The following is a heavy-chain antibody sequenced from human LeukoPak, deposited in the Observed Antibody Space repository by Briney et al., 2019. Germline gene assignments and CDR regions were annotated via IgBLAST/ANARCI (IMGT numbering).Heavy chain of an antibody. CDR1: GFTFSSYW. CDR2: INHNGNVN. V-gene: IGHV3-7*03. D-gene: IGHD1/OR15-1a*01. J-gene: IGHJ6*02. CDR3: ARNNDMDV. Sequence: GGSLRLSCAASGFTFSSYWMNWARQAPGKGLEWVASINHNGNVNYYVDSVKGRFTISRDNAKNSLYLQMNSLRAEDTAVYYCARNNDMDVWGQGTTVIVSS.